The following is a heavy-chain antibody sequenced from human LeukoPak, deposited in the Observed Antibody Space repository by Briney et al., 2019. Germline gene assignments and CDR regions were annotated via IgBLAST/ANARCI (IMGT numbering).Heavy chain of an antibody. Sequence: GSSVKVSCKASGGTFSSYAISWVRQAPGQGLEWMRRIIPIFGTANYAQKFQGRVTITTDESTSTAYMELSSLRSEDTAVYYCATAPRGFFGVAEFRGFDPWGQGTLVTVSS. J-gene: IGHJ5*02. CDR1: GGTFSSYA. CDR3: ATAPRGFFGVAEFRGFDP. CDR2: IIPIFGTA. D-gene: IGHD3-3*01. V-gene: IGHV1-69*05.